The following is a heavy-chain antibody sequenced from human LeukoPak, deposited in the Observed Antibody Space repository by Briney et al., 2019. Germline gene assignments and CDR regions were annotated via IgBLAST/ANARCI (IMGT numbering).Heavy chain of an antibody. V-gene: IGHV3-23*01. D-gene: IGHD1-26*01. CDR2: ISGSGGST. Sequence: GGSLRLSCAASGFTFSSYAMSWVRQAPGKGLEWVSAISGSGGSTYYADSVKGRFTISRDNSKNTLYLQMNSLRAEDTAAYYCARDLYSGSYCDYWGQGTLVTVSS. CDR3: ARDLYSGSYCDY. CDR1: GFTFSSYA. J-gene: IGHJ4*02.